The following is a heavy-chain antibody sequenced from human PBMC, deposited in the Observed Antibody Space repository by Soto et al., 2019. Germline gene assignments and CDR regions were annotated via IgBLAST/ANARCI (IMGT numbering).Heavy chain of an antibody. Sequence: PSETLSLTCAVYGGTFSGYYWSWIRLPPGKGLEWIGAINHSGSTNYNPSVKSRVTISVDTSKNQFPLKLSSVTAADTAVYYCARGSQGSGSTSTYYYYYYCMDVWGQGTTVTVSS. V-gene: IGHV4-34*01. CDR2: INHSGST. CDR3: ARGSQGSGSTSTYYYYYYCMDV. CDR1: GGTFSGYY. J-gene: IGHJ6*02. D-gene: IGHD1-26*01.